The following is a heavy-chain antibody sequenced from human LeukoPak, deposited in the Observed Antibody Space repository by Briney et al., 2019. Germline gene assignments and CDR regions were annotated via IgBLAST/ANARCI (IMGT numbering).Heavy chain of an antibody. Sequence: GGSLRLSCTASGFTFNDYAMHCVRQAPGKGLEWVSGISWDGDDIAYADSVKGRVTISRDNAKDSLYLEMNTLRTEDTAFYYCVKDGYTSGYRRGLFDYWGQGTLVTVSS. V-gene: IGHV3-9*01. J-gene: IGHJ4*02. CDR2: ISWDGDDI. CDR1: GFTFNDYA. CDR3: VKDGYTSGYRRGLFDY. D-gene: IGHD3-22*01.